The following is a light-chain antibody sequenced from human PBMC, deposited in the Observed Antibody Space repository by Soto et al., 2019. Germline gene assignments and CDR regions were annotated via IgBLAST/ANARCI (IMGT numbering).Light chain of an antibody. Sequence: DIQMTQSPSPLSESVGDRVPSTCRASQSISNSLAWYQQKPGKAPKLLIYDASGLQSGVPSRFSGSGSGTDFTLTISSLQPDDFATYFFQQYNRYPLFGPGKKVDIK. V-gene: IGKV1-5*01. CDR3: QQYNRYPL. CDR2: DAS. CDR1: QSISNS. J-gene: IGKJ3*01.